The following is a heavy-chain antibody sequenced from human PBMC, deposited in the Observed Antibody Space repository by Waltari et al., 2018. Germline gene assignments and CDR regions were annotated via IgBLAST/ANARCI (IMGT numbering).Heavy chain of an antibody. V-gene: IGHV3-48*03. CDR1: GSSFSSYK. CDR3: VRDGLGSGRTRVDV. J-gene: IGHJ6*02. D-gene: IGHD2-2*01. CDR2: ISDSDNSK. Sequence: AQLVESGGGFVQPGGSLSLSCAASGSSFSSYKRNWVRQAPGKGLEWISYISDSDNSKFYAESVKGRFTVSRDNAKNSLHLEMNSLRAEDTATYHCVRDGLGSGRTRVDVWGQGTTVIVSS.